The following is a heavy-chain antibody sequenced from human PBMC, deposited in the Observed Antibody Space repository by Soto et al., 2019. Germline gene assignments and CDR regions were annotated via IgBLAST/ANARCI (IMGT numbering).Heavy chain of an antibody. CDR2: IYYSGST. Sequence: PSETLSLTCTVSGGSISSGGYYWSWIRQHPGKGLEWIGYIYYSGSTYYNPSLKSRVTISVDTSKNQFSLKLSSVTAADTAVYYCARGRVSDCGYCSGGSCSPGDAFDIWGQGTMVTVSS. V-gene: IGHV4-31*03. CDR1: GGSISSGGYY. J-gene: IGHJ3*02. CDR3: ARGRVSDCGYCSGGSCSPGDAFDI. D-gene: IGHD2-15*01.